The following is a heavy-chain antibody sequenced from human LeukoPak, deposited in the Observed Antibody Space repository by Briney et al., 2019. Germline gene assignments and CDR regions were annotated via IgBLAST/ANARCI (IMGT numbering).Heavy chain of an antibody. Sequence: GGSLKLSCAASGFTVSSNYMSWVRQAPGKGLEWVTVIGSDGSTYYAESVKGRFTISRDNSKNTLFLQMNSLRAEGTAVYYCESSLWDFDCWGQGAPVTVSS. D-gene: IGHD3-10*01. V-gene: IGHV3-66*01. J-gene: IGHJ4*02. CDR3: ESSLWDFDC. CDR2: IGSDGST. CDR1: GFTVSSNY.